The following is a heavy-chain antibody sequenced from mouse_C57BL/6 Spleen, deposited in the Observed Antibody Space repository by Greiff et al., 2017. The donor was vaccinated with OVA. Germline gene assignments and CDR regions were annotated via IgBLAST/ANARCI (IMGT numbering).Heavy chain of an antibody. Sequence: QVQLQQPGAELVMPGASVKLSCKASGYTFTSYWMPWVKQRPGQGLEWIGEIDPSDSYTNYNQKFKGQFTLTVDKSSSTAFMQLGYLTSRSSAVYYCARKTYGNYWFAYWGQGTLVTVSA. J-gene: IGHJ3*01. V-gene: IGHV1-69*01. CDR2: IDPSDSYT. CDR3: ARKTYGNYWFAY. CDR1: GYTFTSYW. D-gene: IGHD2-1*01.